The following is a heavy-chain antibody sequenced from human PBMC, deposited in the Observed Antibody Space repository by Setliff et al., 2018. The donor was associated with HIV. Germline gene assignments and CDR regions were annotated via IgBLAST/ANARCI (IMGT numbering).Heavy chain of an antibody. Sequence: PSETLSLTCAVYGGSSNGYYWSWIRQPPGKGLEWIGEINHSGSTNYNPPLKSRVTMSVDKSKNQFSLRLSSVTAADTAVYYCARARRAGSGPKYFQHWGQGTLVTVSS. CDR1: GGSSNGYY. CDR3: ARARRAGSGPKYFQH. J-gene: IGHJ1*01. CDR2: INHSGST. D-gene: IGHD2-15*01. V-gene: IGHV4-34*01.